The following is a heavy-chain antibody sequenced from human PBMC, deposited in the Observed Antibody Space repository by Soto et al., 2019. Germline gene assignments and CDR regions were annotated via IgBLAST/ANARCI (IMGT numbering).Heavy chain of an antibody. CDR2: IIPIFGTA. CDR1: GGTFSSYA. CDR3: ARGYYDMLTGYPGGGMDV. V-gene: IGHV1-69*12. Sequence: QVQLVQSGAEVKKPGSSVKVSCKASGGTFSSYAISWVRQAPGQGLEWMGGIIPIFGTANYAQKFQGRVTITADESTSTAYMELSSLRSEDTAVYYCARGYYDMLTGYPGGGMDVWGQGTTVTVSS. J-gene: IGHJ6*02. D-gene: IGHD3-9*01.